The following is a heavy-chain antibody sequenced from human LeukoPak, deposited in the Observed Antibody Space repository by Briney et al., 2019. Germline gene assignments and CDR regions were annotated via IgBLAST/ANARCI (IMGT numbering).Heavy chain of an antibody. J-gene: IGHJ3*02. Sequence: PGGSLRLSCAASAFTFSNYWMGWARQAPGRGLEWVSAISGSSSSTYYADSVKGRFTISRDNSKNTLYLQMNSLRAEDTAVYYCAKVRMITMIAYDAFDIWGQGTLVTVSS. CDR3: AKVRMITMIAYDAFDI. CDR1: AFTFSNYW. CDR2: ISGSSSST. V-gene: IGHV3-23*01. D-gene: IGHD3-22*01.